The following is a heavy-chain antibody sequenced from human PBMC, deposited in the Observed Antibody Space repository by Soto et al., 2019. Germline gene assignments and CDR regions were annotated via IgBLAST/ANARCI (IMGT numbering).Heavy chain of an antibody. V-gene: IGHV3-33*01. J-gene: IGHJ6*02. D-gene: IGHD3-16*01. Sequence: QVQLVESGGGVVQPGRSLRLSCAASGFTFSSYGMHWVRQAPGKGLEWVAVIWYDGSNKYYADSVKGRFTISRDNSKNTLYLQMNSLRAEDTAVYYCASLGAEGGMDVWGQGTTVTVSS. CDR2: IWYDGSNK. CDR3: ASLGAEGGMDV. CDR1: GFTFSSYG.